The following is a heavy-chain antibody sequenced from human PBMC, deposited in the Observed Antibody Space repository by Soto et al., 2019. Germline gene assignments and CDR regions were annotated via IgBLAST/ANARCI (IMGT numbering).Heavy chain of an antibody. V-gene: IGHV4-59*01. CDR2: IYYSGST. D-gene: IGHD3-22*01. CDR3: ARVHFESSGYYQYNFDY. CDR1: GGSISSYY. Sequence: PSETLSLTCTVSGGSISSYYWSWIRQPPGKGLEWIGYIYYSGSTNYNPSLKSRVTISVDTSKNQFSLKLSSVTAADTAVYYCARVHFESSGYYQYNFDYWGQGTLVTVSS. J-gene: IGHJ4*02.